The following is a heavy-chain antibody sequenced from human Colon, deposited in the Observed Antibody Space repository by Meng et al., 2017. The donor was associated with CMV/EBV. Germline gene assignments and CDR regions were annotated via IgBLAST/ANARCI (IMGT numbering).Heavy chain of an antibody. D-gene: IGHD1-1*01. CDR2: IDGDGDI. Sequence: SGPTLVKPTQTSTLTCTFSGFGLTTDAMRINWIRQPTGGALEWLARIDGDGDILVNTSLKTRLTVSKDTSKRQVVLSMTNMGPEDKATYFCARGFYLPGTYSAGGFDYWGQGSLVTVSS. V-gene: IGHV2-70D*14. CDR1: GFGLTTDAMR. J-gene: IGHJ4*02. CDR3: ARGFYLPGTYSAGGFDY.